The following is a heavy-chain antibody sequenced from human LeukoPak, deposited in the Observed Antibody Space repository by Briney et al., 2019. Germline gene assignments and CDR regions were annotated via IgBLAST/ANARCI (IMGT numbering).Heavy chain of an antibody. V-gene: IGHV4-59*08. D-gene: IGHD1-14*01. Sequence: SETLSLTCTVSGGSISSYYWSWFRQPPGKGLEWFGYIYYSGSTSYNPSRKSRVTISIDTSRNQFSLKLSSVTAADTAVYYCVCTGGAAVGIWGQGTMVTVSS. J-gene: IGHJ3*02. CDR2: IYYSGST. CDR3: VCTGGAAVGI. CDR1: GGSISSYY.